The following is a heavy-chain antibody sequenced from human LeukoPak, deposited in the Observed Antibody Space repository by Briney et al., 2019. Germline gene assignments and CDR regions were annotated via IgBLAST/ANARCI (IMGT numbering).Heavy chain of an antibody. D-gene: IGHD2-2*01. Sequence: SETLSLTCTISGGSISTSHYWGWIRQAPGKGLEWIGSISHSGSTYYNPSLKSRISISVDTSKNQFSLQLSSVTAADTAVYYCARQSCSSTSCYFSFGGAYEYWGQGTLVTVSS. CDR1: GGSISTSHY. V-gene: IGHV4-39*01. CDR2: ISHSGST. J-gene: IGHJ4*02. CDR3: ARQSCSSTSCYFSFGGAYEY.